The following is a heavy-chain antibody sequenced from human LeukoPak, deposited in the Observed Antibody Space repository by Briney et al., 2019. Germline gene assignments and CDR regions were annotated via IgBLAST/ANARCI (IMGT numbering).Heavy chain of an antibody. CDR2: INHSGST. V-gene: IGHV4-34*01. CDR1: GGSFSGYY. D-gene: IGHD3-22*01. J-gene: IGHJ4*02. Sequence: SETLSLTCAVYGGSFSGYYWSWIRQPPGKGLEWIGEINHSGSTYYNPSLKSRVTISVDRSKNQFSLELSSVTAADTAVYYCARLNYYDSSGPFDYWGQGTLVTVSS. CDR3: ARLNYYDSSGPFDY.